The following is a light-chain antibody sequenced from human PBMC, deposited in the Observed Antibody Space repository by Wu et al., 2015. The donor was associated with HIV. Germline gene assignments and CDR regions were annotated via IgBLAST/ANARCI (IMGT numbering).Light chain of an antibody. J-gene: IGKJ1*01. CDR1: QRISSSY. CDR3: QQYNTWWT. CDR2: GAT. Sequence: EIVLTQSPGTLSLSPGERATLSCRASQRISSSYLVWYQQKPGQAPRLLVYGATNRATGTPDRFSGSGSGTVFTLTINDLQSEDFAVYYCQQYNTWWTFGQGTEVDIK. V-gene: IGKV3-20*01.